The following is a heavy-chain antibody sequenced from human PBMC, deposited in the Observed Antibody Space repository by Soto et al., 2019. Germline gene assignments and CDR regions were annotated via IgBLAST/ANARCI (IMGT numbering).Heavy chain of an antibody. V-gene: IGHV1-3*01. Sequence: QVQLVQSGAEVNKPRASVKVSCKASGYTFTSYAMHWVRQAPGQRLEWMGWINAGNGNTKYSQKFQGRVTITRDTSASTAYMELSSLRSEDTAVYYCAKDYYDSSGYYPPALLFDYWGQGTLVTVSS. CDR3: AKDYYDSSGYYPPALLFDY. CDR1: GYTFTSYA. J-gene: IGHJ4*02. D-gene: IGHD3-22*01. CDR2: INAGNGNT.